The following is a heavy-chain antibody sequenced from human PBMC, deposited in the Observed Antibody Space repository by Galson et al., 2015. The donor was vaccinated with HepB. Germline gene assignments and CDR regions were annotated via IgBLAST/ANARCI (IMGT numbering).Heavy chain of an antibody. J-gene: IGHJ4*02. D-gene: IGHD6-13*01. CDR2: IWSDGTNK. CDR3: ARDKLVAAAPFDY. V-gene: IGHV3-33*01. CDR1: GFTFSNYG. Sequence: SLRLSCAASGFTFSNYGMQWVRQAPGKGLEWVALIWSDGTNKYYADSVKGRFTISRDNNKNTLYLQMDSLRGEDTAVYYCARDKLVAAAPFDYWGQGTLVTVSS.